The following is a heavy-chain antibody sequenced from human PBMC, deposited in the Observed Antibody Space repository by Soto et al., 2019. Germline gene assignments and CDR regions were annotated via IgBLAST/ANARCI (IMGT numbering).Heavy chain of an antibody. D-gene: IGHD2-2*02. Sequence: QVQLVQSGAEVKKPGSSVKVSCKASGGTFSSYAISWVRQAPGQGLEWMGGIIPIFGTANYAQKFQGRVTITADESTSTAYMELSSLRSEDTAVYYCASDDYCSSTSCYTRGNWFDPWGQGTLVTGSS. CDR1: GGTFSSYA. CDR2: IIPIFGTA. J-gene: IGHJ5*02. CDR3: ASDDYCSSTSCYTRGNWFDP. V-gene: IGHV1-69*01.